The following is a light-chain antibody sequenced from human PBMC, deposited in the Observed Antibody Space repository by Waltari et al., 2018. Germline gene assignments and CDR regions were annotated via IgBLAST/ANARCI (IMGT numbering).Light chain of an antibody. CDR2: LDDSGNY. CDR3: ETWDSNSHV. CDR1: SGHRSST. Sequence: QPVLTQSPSASASLGSSVKLTCALSSGHRSSTVAWHQQQPGKAPRYLMRLDDSGNYNKWSGLPDRFSGSSAGADRYLTISNLQSEDEADYYCETWDSNSHVFGGGTKLTVL. V-gene: IGLV4-60*03. J-gene: IGLJ2*01.